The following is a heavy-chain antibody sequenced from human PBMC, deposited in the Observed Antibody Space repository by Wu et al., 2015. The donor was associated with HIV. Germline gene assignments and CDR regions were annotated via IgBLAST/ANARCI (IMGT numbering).Heavy chain of an antibody. CDR2: IDTHNRET. J-gene: IGHJ3*02. CDR3: ARDMGHEGRQWLVQPGAFDI. D-gene: IGHD6-19*01. Sequence: QVHLVQSGIEIKRPGASVKVSCKASGYTFRNYGINWVRQAPGHGLEWMGWIDTHNRETEYSQKFRGRVTLTTDTAATTAYLEMRSLRSDDTAVYYCARDMGHEGRQWLVQPGAFDIWGQGTMVTVSS. CDR1: GYTFRNYG. V-gene: IGHV1-18*01.